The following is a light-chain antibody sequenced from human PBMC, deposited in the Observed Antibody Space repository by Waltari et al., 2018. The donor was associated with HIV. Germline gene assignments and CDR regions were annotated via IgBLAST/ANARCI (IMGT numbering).Light chain of an antibody. CDR1: QSVLYSPNNKNY. V-gene: IGKV4-1*01. CDR2: WAS. Sequence: DIVMTQSPDSLAVSLGESATINFESSQSVLYSPNNKNYLAWYQQKPGQPPKLLLYWASTRESAVPDRFSGSGSGTDFTLTISSLQAEDVAVYYCQQYYSTPLTFGGGTKVEIK. CDR3: QQYYSTPLT. J-gene: IGKJ4*01.